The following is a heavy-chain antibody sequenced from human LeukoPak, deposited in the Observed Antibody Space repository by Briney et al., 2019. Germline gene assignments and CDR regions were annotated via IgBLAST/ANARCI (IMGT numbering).Heavy chain of an antibody. CDR1: GGSISSYY. V-gene: IGHV4-59*01. CDR2: IYYSGST. J-gene: IGHJ5*02. D-gene: IGHD7-27*01. CDR3: ARGRLGGGSNWFDP. Sequence: PSETLSLTCTVSGGSISSYYWSWIRQPPGKGLEWIGYIYYSGSTNYNPSLKSRVTISVDTSKNQFSLKLSSVTAADTAVYYCARGRLGGGSNWFDPWGQGTLVTVSS.